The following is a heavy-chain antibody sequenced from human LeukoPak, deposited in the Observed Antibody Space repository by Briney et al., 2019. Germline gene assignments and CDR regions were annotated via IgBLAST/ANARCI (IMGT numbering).Heavy chain of an antibody. CDR3: AIGAIVVNE. V-gene: IGHV3-23*01. J-gene: IGHJ4*02. Sequence: HPGGSLRLSCAASGFTFSSYAMSWVRQAPGKGLEWVSAISGRGGSTYYADSPKGRFTISRHNSKNTLYLQMNSLRAEDTAVYYCAIGAIVVNEGGQGTLVTVSS. CDR2: ISGRGGST. CDR1: GFTFSSYA. D-gene: IGHD3-22*01.